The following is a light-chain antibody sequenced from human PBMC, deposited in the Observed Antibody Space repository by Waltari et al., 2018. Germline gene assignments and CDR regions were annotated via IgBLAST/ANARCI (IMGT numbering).Light chain of an antibody. CDR1: SSDIGSYNL. CDR2: EAT. CDR3: CSYAGPSTYV. V-gene: IGLV2-23*01. J-gene: IGLJ1*01. Sequence: QSALTQPASVSGSPGQSITISCTGTSSDIGSYNLVSWYQQHPDKAPKLLTYEATKRPSWVSVRCAGARSGNTASRTISGLQAEDEADYYCCSYAGPSTYVFGTATRVTVL.